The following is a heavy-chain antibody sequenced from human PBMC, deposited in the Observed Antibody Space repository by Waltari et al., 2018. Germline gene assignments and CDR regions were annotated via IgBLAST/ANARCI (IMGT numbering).Heavy chain of an antibody. V-gene: IGHV4-34*01. Sequence: QVQLQQWGAGLLKPSETLSLTCAVYGGSFSGYYWSWIRQPPGKGLEWIGEINHSGSTNYTPSLNSRVTISVDTSKNQFSLKLSSVNAADTAVYYCASGILGMGYWGQGTLVTVSS. D-gene: IGHD2-15*01. CDR2: INHSGST. J-gene: IGHJ4*02. CDR3: ASGILGMGY. CDR1: GGSFSGYY.